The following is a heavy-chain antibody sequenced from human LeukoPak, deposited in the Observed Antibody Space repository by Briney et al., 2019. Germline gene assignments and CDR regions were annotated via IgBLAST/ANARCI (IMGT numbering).Heavy chain of an antibody. CDR1: GFTFSSYW. Sequence: GGSLRLSCAASGFTFSSYWMIWVRLAPGKVLEWVATIKDDGSEKYYVDSVKGRFTVSRDNAKDSMYLQMNSLRAEDTAVYYCARAISLGGGDYWGREPWPPSPQ. V-gene: IGHV3-7*01. J-gene: IGHJ4*02. CDR3: ARAISLGGGDY. CDR2: IKDDGSEK. D-gene: IGHD3-16*01.